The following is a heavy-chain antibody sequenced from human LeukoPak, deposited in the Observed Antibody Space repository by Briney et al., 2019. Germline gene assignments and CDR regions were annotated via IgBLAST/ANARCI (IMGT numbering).Heavy chain of an antibody. CDR3: ARDTIAVAGTDY. V-gene: IGHV4-30-4*08. D-gene: IGHD6-19*01. CDR1: GGSISSGGYY. J-gene: IGHJ4*02. Sequence: SQTLSLTCTVSGGSISSGGYYWSWIRQHPGKGLERIGYIYYSGSTYYNPSLKSRVTISVDTSKNQFSLKLSSVTAADTAVYYCARDTIAVAGTDYWGQGTLVTVSS. CDR2: IYYSGST.